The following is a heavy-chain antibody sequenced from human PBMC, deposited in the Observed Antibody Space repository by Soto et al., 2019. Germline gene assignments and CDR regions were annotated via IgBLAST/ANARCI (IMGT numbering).Heavy chain of an antibody. CDR3: ASSSIAAAGTNWFDP. J-gene: IGHJ5*02. Sequence: SETLSLTCTVSGGSINRGDYYWSWIRQPPGKGLEWIGYIYYSGSTYYNPSLKSRVTISVDTSKNQFSLKLSSVTAADTAVYYCASSSIAAAGTNWFDPWGQGTLVTVSS. V-gene: IGHV4-30-4*01. D-gene: IGHD6-13*01. CDR2: IYYSGST. CDR1: GGSINRGDYY.